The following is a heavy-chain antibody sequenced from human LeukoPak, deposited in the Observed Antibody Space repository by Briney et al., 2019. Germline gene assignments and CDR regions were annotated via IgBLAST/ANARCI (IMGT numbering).Heavy chain of an antibody. CDR1: GYTFTSYY. V-gene: IGHV1-46*01. CDR3: ARGPSRITIFGVVITGHWFDP. J-gene: IGHJ5*02. Sequence: ASVKVSCKASGYTFTSYYMHWVRQAPGQGLEWMGIINPSGGSTSYAQKFQGRVTMTRNTSISTAYMELSSLRSEDTAVYYCARGPSRITIFGVVITGHWFDPWGQGTLVTVSS. D-gene: IGHD3-3*01. CDR2: INPSGGST.